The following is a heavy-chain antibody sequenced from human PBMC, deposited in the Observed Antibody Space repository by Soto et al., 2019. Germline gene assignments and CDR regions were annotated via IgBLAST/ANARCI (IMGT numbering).Heavy chain of an antibody. D-gene: IGHD2-8*01. Sequence: QVQLQESGPGLVKPSETLSLSCSVSSGSVTSGDYYWTWIRQPPGKGLEWIGYIYHRGSIDYSPSLRSRVPTSLDTSQNQFSLKLSSMTASDTAVYYWARGELCANGVCNHSFHLNYWGQGTLVTVSS. V-gene: IGHV4-61*08. J-gene: IGHJ4*02. CDR3: ARGELCANGVCNHSFHLNY. CDR1: SGSVTSGDYY. CDR2: IYHRGSI.